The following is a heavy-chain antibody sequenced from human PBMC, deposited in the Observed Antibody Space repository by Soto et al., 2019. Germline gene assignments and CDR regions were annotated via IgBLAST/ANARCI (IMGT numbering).Heavy chain of an antibody. Sequence: SETLSLTCTVSGGTISSGAYHWSWIRQPPGKGLEWIGSIYYSGSTYYNPSLKSRVTISVDTSKNQFSLKLSSVTAADTAVYYCARSPPIHRLLYYFDYWGQGTLVTVSS. J-gene: IGHJ4*02. CDR3: ARSPPIHRLLYYFDY. CDR2: IYYSGST. CDR1: GGTISSGAYH. V-gene: IGHV4-39*01.